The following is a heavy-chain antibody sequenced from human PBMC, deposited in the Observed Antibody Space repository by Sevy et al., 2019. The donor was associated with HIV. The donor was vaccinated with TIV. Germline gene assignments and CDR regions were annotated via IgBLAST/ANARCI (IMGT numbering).Heavy chain of an antibody. V-gene: IGHV3-15*01. CDR1: GFTFSNAW. D-gene: IGHD2-8*01. CDR2: IKSESDGGTT. CDR3: TNNRGYCTNGVCEEYFDY. Sequence: GGSLRLSCTASGFTFSNAWMTWVHQAPGKGLEWVGRIKSESDGGTTDYAAPVKGRFTTSRDDSKNTHYLQMNSLKTEDTAEYYCTNNRGYCTNGVCEEYFDYWGQGTLVTVSS. J-gene: IGHJ4*02.